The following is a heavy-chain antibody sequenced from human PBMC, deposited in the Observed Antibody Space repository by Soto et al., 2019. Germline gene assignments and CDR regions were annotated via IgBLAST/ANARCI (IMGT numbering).Heavy chain of an antibody. V-gene: IGHV3-33*01. CDR2: IWYDGSNK. D-gene: IGHD1-26*01. CDR1: GFTFSSYG. J-gene: IGHJ4*02. Sequence: GGSLRLSCAASGFTFSSYGMHWVRQAPGKGLEWVAVIWYDGSNKYYADSVKGRFTISRDNSKNTLYLQMNSLRAEDTAVYYCARAQIVGATYYFDYWGQGTLVTVSS. CDR3: ARAQIVGATYYFDY.